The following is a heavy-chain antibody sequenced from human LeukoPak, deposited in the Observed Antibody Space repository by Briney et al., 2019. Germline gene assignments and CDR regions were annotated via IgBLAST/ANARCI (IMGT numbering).Heavy chain of an antibody. CDR3: ARDHNYAFDN. V-gene: IGHV3-11*06. Sequence: GGSLRLSCAASGFTFSDYNMNWVRQAPGKGLEWVSWVGIDSGNTKYADSVKGRFTISGEKAKNSLYLQMSSLRVEDTAGYYCARDHNYAFDNWGQGTLVTVSS. CDR2: VGIDSGNT. J-gene: IGHJ4*02. D-gene: IGHD1-1*01. CDR1: GFTFSDYN.